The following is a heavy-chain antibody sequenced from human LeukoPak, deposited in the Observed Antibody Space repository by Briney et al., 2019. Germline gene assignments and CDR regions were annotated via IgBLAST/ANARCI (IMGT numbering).Heavy chain of an antibody. CDR2: ISYDGSNK. Sequence: GRSLRLSCAASGFTLSRYAMHWVRQAPGKGLEWVAVISYDGSNKYYADSVKGRFTISRDNSKNTLYLQMNSLRAEDTAVYYCARVGRGYSFNVSYFDYWGQGTLVTVSS. CDR1: GFTLSRYA. D-gene: IGHD5-18*01. V-gene: IGHV3-30*04. J-gene: IGHJ4*02. CDR3: ARVGRGYSFNVSYFDY.